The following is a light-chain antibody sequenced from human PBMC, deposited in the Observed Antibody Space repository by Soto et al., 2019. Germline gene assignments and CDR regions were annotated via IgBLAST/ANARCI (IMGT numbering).Light chain of an antibody. J-gene: IGKJ4*01. CDR1: QSVNSNY. CDR2: EAS. CDR3: QQRSKWPPLT. V-gene: IGKV3-11*01. Sequence: EIVLTQSPGTLSLSPGERATLSCRASQSVNSNYLAWYQQRPGQAPRLLIYEASNRPTGIPARFSGSGSGTDFTLTISSLEPEDFAVYYCQQRSKWPPLTFGGGTKVDIK.